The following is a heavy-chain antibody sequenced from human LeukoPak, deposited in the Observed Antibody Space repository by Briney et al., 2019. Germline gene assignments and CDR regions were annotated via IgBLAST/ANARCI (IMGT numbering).Heavy chain of an antibody. CDR1: GFSLITSGVG. J-gene: IGHJ3*02. CDR2: IYWNDDK. CDR3: AHRPYSGSHVVRYAFDI. V-gene: IGHV2-5*01. D-gene: IGHD1-26*01. Sequence: SGPTLVKPTQTLTLTCTFSGFSLITSGVGVGWIRQPPGKALEWLALIYWNDDKLYSPSLKSRLTITKDTSKNQVVLTMTNMDPVDTATYYCAHRPYSGSHVVRYAFDIWGQGTMVAVSS.